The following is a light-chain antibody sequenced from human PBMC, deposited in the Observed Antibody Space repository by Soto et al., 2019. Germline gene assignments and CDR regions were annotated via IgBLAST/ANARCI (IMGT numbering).Light chain of an antibody. Sequence: DIQMTQSPSSVSASVGDTINITCRASHDIKKWLGWYQQKPGKAPKVLIYAASNLESGVSPRFSGSGAGTEFSLTISSLQTEDFATYFCHQASSFPYTFGPGTKVDIK. CDR3: HQASSFPYT. J-gene: IGKJ3*01. V-gene: IGKV1-12*01. CDR1: HDIKKW. CDR2: AAS.